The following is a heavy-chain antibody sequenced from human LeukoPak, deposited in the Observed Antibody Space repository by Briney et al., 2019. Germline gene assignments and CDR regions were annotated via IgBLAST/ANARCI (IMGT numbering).Heavy chain of an antibody. CDR1: GFTFSSYA. CDR3: ARVGYLEY. Sequence: SGRSLRLSCAASGFTFSSYAMHWDRQAPGKGLEWVAVISYDGSNKYYADSVKGRFTISRDNSKNTLYLQMNSLRAEDTAVYYCARVGYLEYWGQGTLVTVSS. V-gene: IGHV3-30-3*01. CDR2: ISYDGSNK. J-gene: IGHJ4*02. D-gene: IGHD3-16*01.